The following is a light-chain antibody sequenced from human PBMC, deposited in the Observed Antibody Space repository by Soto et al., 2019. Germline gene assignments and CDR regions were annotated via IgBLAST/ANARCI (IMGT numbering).Light chain of an antibody. CDR3: GAYTSNSAHV. Sequence: QSALTQPASVSGSPGQSITISCTATSSDVGDFNYISWYQQYPGKTPKLIIYEVINRPSGISDRFSGSASGNTASLTISRLQAEDEVDYYCGAYTSNSAHVFGTGTKVTVL. V-gene: IGLV2-14*01. J-gene: IGLJ1*01. CDR2: EVI. CDR1: SSDVGDFNY.